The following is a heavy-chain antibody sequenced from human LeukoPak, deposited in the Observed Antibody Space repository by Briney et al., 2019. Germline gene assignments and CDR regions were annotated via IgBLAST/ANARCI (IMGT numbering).Heavy chain of an antibody. CDR1: GFTFSSYA. CDR3: ATSDDAAGTS. Sequence: GRSLRLSCAASGFTFSSYAVHWVRQAPGKGLEWVAVISYDGSNKYYADSVKGRFTISRDNSKNTLYLQMNSLRTEDTAVYYCATSDDAAGTSWGQGTLVTVSS. D-gene: IGHD6-25*01. J-gene: IGHJ5*02. V-gene: IGHV3-30-3*01. CDR2: ISYDGSNK.